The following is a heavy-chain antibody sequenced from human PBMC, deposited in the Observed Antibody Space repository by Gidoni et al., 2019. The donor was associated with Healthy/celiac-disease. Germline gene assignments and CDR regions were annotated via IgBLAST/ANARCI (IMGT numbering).Heavy chain of an antibody. CDR1: GGSISSGGYS. Sequence: QLQLQASGSGLVKPSQTLSITCAVSGGSISSGGYSWSWIRQPPGKGLEWIGYIYHSGSTSYHPSLKSRVTISVDRSKNQFSLKLSSVTAADTAVYYCAREAAAGIGWFDPWGQGTLVTVSS. CDR2: IYHSGST. CDR3: AREAAAGIGWFDP. V-gene: IGHV4-30-2*01. J-gene: IGHJ5*02. D-gene: IGHD6-13*01.